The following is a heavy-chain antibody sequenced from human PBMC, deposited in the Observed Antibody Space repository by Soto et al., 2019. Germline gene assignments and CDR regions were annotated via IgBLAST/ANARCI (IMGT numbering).Heavy chain of an antibody. V-gene: IGHV3-74*01. J-gene: IGHJ4*02. D-gene: IGHD6-6*01. CDR3: AREGGSIAAPFDS. Sequence: EVQLVESGGGLVQPGGSLRLSCAASGFTFSSYWMHWVRQAPGKGLVWVSRINRDGSSTSYADSVKGRFTISRDNAKNTMYLQMNSLRAEDTAVYYCAREGGSIAAPFDSWGQGTLVTVSS. CDR1: GFTFSSYW. CDR2: INRDGSST.